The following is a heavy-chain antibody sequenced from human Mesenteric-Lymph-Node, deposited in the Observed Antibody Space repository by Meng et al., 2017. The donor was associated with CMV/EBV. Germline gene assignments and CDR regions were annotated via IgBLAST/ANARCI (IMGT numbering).Heavy chain of an antibody. V-gene: IGHV1-69*08. J-gene: IGHJ3*01. CDR3: ARRKDMRGDDFDV. D-gene: IGHD2-15*01. CDR2: IIPTLDAP. CDR1: GDTFSTYT. Sequence: NASGDTFSTYTITWVRQAPGQGLEWMGRIIPTLDAPNYAQKFQGRNTMTADKSTSTAYMELSSLRSEDTAVYYCARRKDMRGDDFDVWGQGTLVTVSS.